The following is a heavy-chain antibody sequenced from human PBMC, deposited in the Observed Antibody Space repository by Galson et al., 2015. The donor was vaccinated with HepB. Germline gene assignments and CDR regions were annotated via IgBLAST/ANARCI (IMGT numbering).Heavy chain of an antibody. Sequence: SVKVSCKASGGTFSSYTISWVRQAPGQGLEWMGRITPILGIANYAQKFQGRVTITADKSTSTAYMELSSLRSEDTAVYYCARVKNYYDSSGYRYYYFDYWGQGTLVTVSS. CDR2: ITPILGIA. CDR1: GGTFSSYT. CDR3: ARVKNYYDSSGYRYYYFDY. V-gene: IGHV1-69*02. D-gene: IGHD3-22*01. J-gene: IGHJ4*02.